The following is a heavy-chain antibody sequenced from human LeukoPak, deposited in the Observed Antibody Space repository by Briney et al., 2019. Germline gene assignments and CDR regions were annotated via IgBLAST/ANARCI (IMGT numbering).Heavy chain of an antibody. Sequence: GGSLRLSCEGSGFTFGSYWISWVRQAPGKGLEWVANIKQDGSEKYYLDSVKGRFTISRDNAKNSLYLQMNSLRAEDTAVYYCARDDGVIYYDSSGCAFDIWGQGTMVTVSS. J-gene: IGHJ3*02. CDR2: IKQDGSEK. CDR1: GFTFGSYW. CDR3: ARDDGVIYYDSSGCAFDI. V-gene: IGHV3-7*03. D-gene: IGHD3-22*01.